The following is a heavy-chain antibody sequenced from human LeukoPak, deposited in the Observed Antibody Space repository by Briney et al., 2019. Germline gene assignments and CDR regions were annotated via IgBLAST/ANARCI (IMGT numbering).Heavy chain of an antibody. CDR3: ASITIFGVVPNPSDY. Sequence: NPSETLSLTCTVSGGSISSSSYYWGWIRQPPGKGLEWIGSIYYSGSTYYNSSLKSRVTISVDTSKNQFSLKLSSVTAADTAVYYCASITIFGVVPNPSDYWGQGTLVTVSS. J-gene: IGHJ4*02. V-gene: IGHV4-39*01. CDR1: GGSISSSSYY. CDR2: IYYSGST. D-gene: IGHD3-3*01.